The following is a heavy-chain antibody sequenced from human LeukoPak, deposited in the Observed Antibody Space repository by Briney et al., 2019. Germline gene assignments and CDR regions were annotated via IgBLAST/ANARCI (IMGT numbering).Heavy chain of an antibody. CDR1: GGSISSSSYY. Sequence: SETLSLTCTVSGGSISSSSYYWGWIRQPPGKGLERIGSIYYSGSTYYNPSLKSRVTISVDTSKNQFSLKLSSVTAADTAVYYCARDYDFWSGYPARTWWFDPWGQGTLVTVSS. CDR2: IYYSGST. D-gene: IGHD3-3*01. CDR3: ARDYDFWSGYPARTWWFDP. J-gene: IGHJ5*02. V-gene: IGHV4-39*07.